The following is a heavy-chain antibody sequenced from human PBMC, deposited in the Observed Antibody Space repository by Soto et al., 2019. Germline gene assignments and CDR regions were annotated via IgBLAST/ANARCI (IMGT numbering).Heavy chain of an antibody. CDR3: ANLGDYGDYVAFDY. CDR2: IIPIFGTA. CDR1: GGTFSSYA. D-gene: IGHD4-17*01. V-gene: IGHV1-69*06. J-gene: IGHJ4*02. Sequence: QVQLVQSGAEVKKPGSSVKVSCKASGGTFSSYAISWVRQAPGQGLEWMGGIIPIFGTANYAQKFQGRVTITADKSTSTAYMGLSSLRSEDTAVYYCANLGDYGDYVAFDYWGQGTLVTVSS.